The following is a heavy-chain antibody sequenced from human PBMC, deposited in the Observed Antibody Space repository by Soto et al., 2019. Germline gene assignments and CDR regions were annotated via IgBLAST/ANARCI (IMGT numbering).Heavy chain of an antibody. CDR2: IYYSGST. CDR1: GGSISSYY. Sequence: PSETLSLTCTVSGGSISSYYWSWIRQPPGKGLEWIGYIYYSGSTNYNPSLKSRVTISVDTSKNQFSLKLSSVTAADTAVYYCARGRIRFLEWLYTFDIWGQGTMVTVSS. V-gene: IGHV4-59*01. CDR3: ARGRIRFLEWLYTFDI. J-gene: IGHJ3*02. D-gene: IGHD3-3*01.